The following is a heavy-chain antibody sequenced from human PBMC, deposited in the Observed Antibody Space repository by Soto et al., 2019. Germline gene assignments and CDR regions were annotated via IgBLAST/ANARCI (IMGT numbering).Heavy chain of an antibody. J-gene: IGHJ6*02. CDR3: ARVRVLRYFDWLWPYYYYYGMDV. CDR2: IYHSGST. CDR1: GGSISSSNW. D-gene: IGHD3-9*01. V-gene: IGHV4-4*02. Sequence: SETLSLTCAVSGGSISSSNWWSWVRQPPGKGLEWIGEIYHSGSTNYNPSLKSRVTISVDKSKNQFSLKLSSVTAADTAVYYCARVRVLRYFDWLWPYYYYYGMDVWGQGTTVTVSS.